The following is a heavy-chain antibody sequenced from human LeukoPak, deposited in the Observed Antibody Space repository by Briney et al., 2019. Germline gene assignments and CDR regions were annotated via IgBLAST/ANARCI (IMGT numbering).Heavy chain of an antibody. CDR2: ISGSGGST. D-gene: IGHD3-10*01. Sequence: GRSLRLSCAASGFTFSSYAMSWVRQAPGKGLEWVSAISGSGGSTYYADSVKGRFTISRDNSKNTLYLQMNSLRAEDTAVYYCARAITMVRGVRHYYYYYGMDVWGQGTTVTVSS. V-gene: IGHV3-23*01. CDR3: ARAITMVRGVRHYYYYYGMDV. J-gene: IGHJ6*02. CDR1: GFTFSSYA.